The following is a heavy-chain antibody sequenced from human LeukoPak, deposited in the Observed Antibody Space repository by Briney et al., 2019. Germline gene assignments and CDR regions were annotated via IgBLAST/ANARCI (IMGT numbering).Heavy chain of an antibody. CDR3: ARDPQGITMIMD. V-gene: IGHV4-59*11. CDR1: GGSISGHY. J-gene: IGHJ4*02. CDR2: IHYTGRT. Sequence: SETLSLTCTVSGGSISGHYWSWIRQPPGKGLEWIGYIHYTGRTDYSPSLKSRVSLSVDLSKNQFSLKLSSVTAADTAVYYCARDPQGITMIMDWGQGTLVTVSS. D-gene: IGHD3-22*01.